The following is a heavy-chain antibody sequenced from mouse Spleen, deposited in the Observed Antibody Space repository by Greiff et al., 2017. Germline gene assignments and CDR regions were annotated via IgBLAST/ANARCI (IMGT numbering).Heavy chain of an antibody. CDR2: INPSSGYT. CDR3: ARYSYYFDY. Sequence: VQLQESGAELARPGASVKMSCKASGYTFTSYTMHWVKQRPRQGLEWIGYINPSSGYTKYNQKFKDKATLTADKSSSTAYMQLSSLTSEDSAVYYCARYSYYFDYWGQGTTLTVSS. J-gene: IGHJ2*01. V-gene: IGHV1-4*01. CDR1: GYTFTSYT.